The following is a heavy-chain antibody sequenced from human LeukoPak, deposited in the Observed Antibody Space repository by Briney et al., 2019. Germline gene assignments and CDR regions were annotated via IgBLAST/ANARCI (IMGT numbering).Heavy chain of an antibody. J-gene: IGHJ4*02. CDR3: ARDNNWGFDF. CDR1: GFVFSDYS. D-gene: IGHD7-27*01. Sequence: GGSLRLSCAASGFVFSDYSMNWVRQAPGKGLEWVSNIRGSGSGSGSGMYYADSVKGRFTISRDNAKYSLYLQMSSLRAEDTAFYYCARDNNWGFDFWGQGALVTVSS. CDR2: IRGSGSGSGSGM. V-gene: IGHV3-48*04.